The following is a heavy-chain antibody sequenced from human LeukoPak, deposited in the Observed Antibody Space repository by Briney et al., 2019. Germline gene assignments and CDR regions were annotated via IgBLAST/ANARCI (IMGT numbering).Heavy chain of an antibody. Sequence: PSETLSLTCTVSGGSISSYYWSWLRQAAGKGLEWIGRIYTSGSINYNPSLTRGGTMSVDTSKNQFSLKLSSVTAADTAVYYCARGNPYSSAWSFDYWGQGTLVTVSS. CDR1: GGSISSYY. V-gene: IGHV4-4*07. CDR3: ARGNPYSSAWSFDY. J-gene: IGHJ4*02. D-gene: IGHD6-19*01. CDR2: IYTSGSI.